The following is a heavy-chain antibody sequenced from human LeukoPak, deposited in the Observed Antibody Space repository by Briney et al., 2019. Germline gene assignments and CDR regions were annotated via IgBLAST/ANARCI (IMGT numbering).Heavy chain of an antibody. D-gene: IGHD3-3*01. CDR1: GYTFTSYR. CDR3: ARSTYYDFWSGYPSNYYGMDV. V-gene: IGHV1-18*01. CDR2: ISAYNGNT. J-gene: IGHJ6*02. Sequence: ASVKVSCKASGYTFTSYRISWVRQAPGQGLEWMGWISAYNGNTNYAQKLQGRVTMTTDTSTSTAYMELRSLRSDDTAVYYCARSTYYDFWSGYPSNYYGMDVWGQGTTVTVSS.